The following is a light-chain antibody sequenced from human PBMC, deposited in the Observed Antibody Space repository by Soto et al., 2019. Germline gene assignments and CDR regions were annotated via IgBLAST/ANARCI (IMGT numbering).Light chain of an antibody. J-gene: IGLJ1*01. CDR2: EVS. CDR3: TSYTSSSTLDV. V-gene: IGLV2-14*01. CDR1: SSDVGGYNY. Sequence: SALTQPASVSGSPGQSITIACTGTSSDVGGYNYVSWYQQHPGKAPKLMIYEVSNRPLGVSNRFSGSKSGNTASLTISGLQAEDEADYYCTSYTSSSTLDVFGTGTKVTGL.